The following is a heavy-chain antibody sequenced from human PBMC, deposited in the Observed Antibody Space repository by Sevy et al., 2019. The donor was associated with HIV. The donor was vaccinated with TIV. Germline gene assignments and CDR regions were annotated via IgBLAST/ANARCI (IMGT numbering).Heavy chain of an antibody. J-gene: IGHJ4*02. D-gene: IGHD5-18*01. CDR1: GGSISSYY. Sequence: SETLSLTCTVSGGSISSYYWSWIRQPPGKGLEWIGYIYYTGSTNYNPSLKSLVTILVDTSKNQFSLKLSSVTAADTAVYYCAREMRDTASFDYWGQGTLVTVSS. CDR3: AREMRDTASFDY. V-gene: IGHV4-59*01. CDR2: IYYTGST.